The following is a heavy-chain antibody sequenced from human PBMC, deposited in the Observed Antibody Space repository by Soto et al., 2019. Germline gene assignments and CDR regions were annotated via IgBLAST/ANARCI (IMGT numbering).Heavy chain of an antibody. CDR1: GITISNYH. CDR2: ISGSGDTT. J-gene: IGHJ4*02. D-gene: IGHD4-17*01. Sequence: DVRLVESGGGLVQPGGSLRLSCAASGITISNYHMSWVRQAPGKGLDWVSGISGSGDTTYYADSAKGRFTISKDISKNSLFLQLDSLRVEDSALYFCVKDDGGYPSTAPHWGQGTLVTVSP. CDR3: VKDDGGYPSTAPH. V-gene: IGHV3-23*04.